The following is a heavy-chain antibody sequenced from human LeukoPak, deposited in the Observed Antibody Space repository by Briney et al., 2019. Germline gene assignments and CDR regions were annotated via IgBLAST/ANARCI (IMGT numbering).Heavy chain of an antibody. D-gene: IGHD4-23*01. V-gene: IGHV3-21*01. CDR3: AREGGTTVVTENWFDP. CDR1: GFTFSSYS. CDR2: INSSSSYI. J-gene: IGHJ5*02. Sequence: GGSLRLSCAASGFTFSSYSMNWVRQAPGKGLEWVSSINSSSSYIYYADSVKGRFTISRDNAKNSLYLQMNSLRAEDTAVYYCAREGGTTVVTENWFDPWGQGTLVTVSS.